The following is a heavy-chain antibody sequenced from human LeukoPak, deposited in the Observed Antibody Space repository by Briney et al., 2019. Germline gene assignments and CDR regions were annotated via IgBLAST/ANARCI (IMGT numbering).Heavy chain of an antibody. V-gene: IGHV3-9*01. D-gene: IGHD2-15*01. CDR2: FCWNSGSI. CDR3: AKAHLLFPGDIVVVEGMDV. J-gene: IGHJ6*02. CDR1: GLTFDVLA. Sequence: GGSVSLSCGACGLTFDVLAMLWVRHATGKALVCVTGFCWNSGSIGYADSVKGRFTISRDNAKNSLYLQMNSLRAEDTALYYCAKAHLLFPGDIVVVEGMDVWGQGTTVTVSS.